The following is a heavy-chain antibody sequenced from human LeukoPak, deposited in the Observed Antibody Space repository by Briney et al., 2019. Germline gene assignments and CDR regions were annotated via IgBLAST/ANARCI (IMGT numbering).Heavy chain of an antibody. CDR3: ASFDPFPTVATDFDY. V-gene: IGHV3-7*03. CDR1: GFIFTNYF. J-gene: IGHJ4*02. Sequence: QSGGSLRLSCAASGFIFTNYFMSWVRQAPGKGLEWVASIKHDGSEKYYVDSVRGRFTISRDNTMNSLYLQMSSLRAEDTAVYYCASFDPFPTVATDFDYWGQGTLVTVSS. D-gene: IGHD5-12*01. CDR2: IKHDGSEK.